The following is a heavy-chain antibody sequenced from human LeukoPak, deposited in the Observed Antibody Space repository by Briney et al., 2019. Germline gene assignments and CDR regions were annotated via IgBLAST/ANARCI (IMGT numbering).Heavy chain of an antibody. V-gene: IGHV5-51*01. CDR3: ARLEMATIGGGFDY. CDR2: IYPGDSDT. J-gene: IGHJ4*02. D-gene: IGHD5-24*01. CDR1: EYRFSSYW. Sequence: ESLKISCKGSEYRFSSYWIGWVRQMPGKGPEWMGIIYPGDSDTRYSPSFHGQVTISADKSISTAYLQWGSLKASDTAMYYCARLEMATIGGGFDYWGQGTLVTVSS.